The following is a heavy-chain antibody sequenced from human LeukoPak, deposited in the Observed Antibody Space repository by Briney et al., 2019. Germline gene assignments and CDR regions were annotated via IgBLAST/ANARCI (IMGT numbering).Heavy chain of an antibody. CDR1: GLTFSDYY. V-gene: IGHV3-23*01. J-gene: IGHJ4*02. Sequence: GGFLRLSCAASGLTFSDYYMGWIRQAPGRGLEWVSGISASGGATYSAESVRGRFIISRDNSKNTLYLQMNSLRVDDTAAYYCATISGSFEYLDYWGQGTLVTVSS. CDR2: ISASGGAT. D-gene: IGHD1-26*01. CDR3: ATISGSFEYLDY.